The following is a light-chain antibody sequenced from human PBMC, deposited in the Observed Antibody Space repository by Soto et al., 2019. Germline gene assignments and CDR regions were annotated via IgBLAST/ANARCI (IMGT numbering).Light chain of an antibody. CDR2: DNN. CDR1: SSNIGSNT. V-gene: IGLV1-51*01. Sequence: QSVLTQPPSASGTPGQRVTISCSGSSSNIGSNTVNWYQQLPGTAPKLLIYDNNKRPSGIPDRFSGSKSGTSATLGITGLQTGDEADYYCGTWDSSLSAGIFGTGTKVTVL. J-gene: IGLJ1*01. CDR3: GTWDSSLSAGI.